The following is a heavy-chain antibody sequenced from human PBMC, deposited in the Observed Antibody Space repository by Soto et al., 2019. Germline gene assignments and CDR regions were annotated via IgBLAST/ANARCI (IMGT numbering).Heavy chain of an antibody. CDR3: AASCVGCGGFNYYGMDV. J-gene: IGHJ6*02. CDR2: MYYSGST. D-gene: IGHD2-21*01. Sequence: SETLSLTCTVSGGSISSGGYYWNWIRQHPGKGLEWIGYMYYSGSTYYNPSLKSQVSISVDTSKNQFSLKLSSVTAADTAVYYCAASCVGCGGFNYYGMDVWGQGTTVTVSS. CDR1: GGSISSGGYY. V-gene: IGHV4-31*01.